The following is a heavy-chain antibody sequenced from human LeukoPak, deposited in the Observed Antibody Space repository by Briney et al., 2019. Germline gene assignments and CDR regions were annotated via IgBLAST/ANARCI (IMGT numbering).Heavy chain of an antibody. V-gene: IGHV4-4*07. CDR3: ARGSTDFDY. CDR2: IYRSGST. Sequence: SETLSLTCTVSGGSISSYYWTWIRQPAGKGLEWIGRMYSSGRIYRSGSTNYNPSLKSRVTMSVDTSKNQFSLKLRSVTAADTAVYYCARGSTDFDYWGQGTLVTVSS. CDR1: GGSISSYY. D-gene: IGHD1-1*01. J-gene: IGHJ4*02.